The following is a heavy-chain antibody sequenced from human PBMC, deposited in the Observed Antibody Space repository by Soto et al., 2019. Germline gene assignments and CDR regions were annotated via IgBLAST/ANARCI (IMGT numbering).Heavy chain of an antibody. V-gene: IGHV4-4*02. CDR3: ARRRDGSGSLDY. J-gene: IGHJ4*02. CDR2: IYHSGST. CDR1: GDSISSSIW. Sequence: SETLSLTCTVSGDSISSSIWWGWFRQPPGKGLEWIAEIYHSGSTNYYPSLKTRVSMSVDKSKNQFSLKVNSVTAADTAVYYCARRRDGSGSLDYWGQGTLVTVSS. D-gene: IGHD3-10*01.